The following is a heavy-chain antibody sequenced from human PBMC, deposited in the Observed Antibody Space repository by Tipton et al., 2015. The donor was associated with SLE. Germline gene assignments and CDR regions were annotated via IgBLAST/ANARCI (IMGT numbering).Heavy chain of an antibody. Sequence: TLSLTCAVYGGSFSGYYWSWIRQPPGKGLEWIGEINHSGSTNYNPSLKSRVTISVDTSKNQFSLKLSSVTAADTAVYFCARELGMVAFDIWGQGTMVTVSS. CDR1: GGSFSGYY. D-gene: IGHD7-27*01. V-gene: IGHV4-34*01. CDR3: ARELGMVAFDI. J-gene: IGHJ3*02. CDR2: INHSGST.